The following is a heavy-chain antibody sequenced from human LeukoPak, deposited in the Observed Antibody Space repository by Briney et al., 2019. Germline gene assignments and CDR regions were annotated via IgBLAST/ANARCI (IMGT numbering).Heavy chain of an antibody. Sequence: GGSLRLSCAASGFTFSSYWMSWVRQAPGKGLEWVANIKEDGSEKYYVDSVKGRFTISRDNAKTSLSLQMNSLRAEATAVYYCARGGYGYNYYFDSWGQGTLVTVSS. CDR1: GFTFSSYW. CDR3: ARGGYGYNYYFDS. V-gene: IGHV3-7*01. J-gene: IGHJ4*02. D-gene: IGHD5-24*01. CDR2: IKEDGSEK.